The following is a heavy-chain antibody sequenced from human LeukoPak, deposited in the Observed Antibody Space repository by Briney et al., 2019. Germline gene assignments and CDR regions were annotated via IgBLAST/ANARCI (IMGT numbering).Heavy chain of an antibody. Sequence: GGSLRLSCAASGFTFSSYGMHWVRQAPGKGLEWVAFIRYDGSNKYYADSVKGRFTISRDNSKNTLCLQMNSLRAEDTAVYYCARVAAAGKGFDHWGQGTLVTVSS. J-gene: IGHJ4*02. CDR3: ARVAAAGKGFDH. V-gene: IGHV3-30*02. CDR1: GFTFSSYG. CDR2: IRYDGSNK. D-gene: IGHD6-13*01.